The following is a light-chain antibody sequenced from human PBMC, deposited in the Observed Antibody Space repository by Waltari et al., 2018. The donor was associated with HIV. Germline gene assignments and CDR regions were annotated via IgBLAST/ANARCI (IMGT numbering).Light chain of an antibody. CDR2: GNN. Sequence: QSVLAQPPSASGTPGQRVTIPCSGSTSNIGGNTVSWYQQRPGTAPKLLIYGNNGRPSGVPDRLAGSTSGTSASLVISGLQSEDEADYYCAAWEDSLKGCAFGTGTKVTVL. CDR1: TSNIGGNT. J-gene: IGLJ1*01. CDR3: AAWEDSLKGCA. V-gene: IGLV1-44*01.